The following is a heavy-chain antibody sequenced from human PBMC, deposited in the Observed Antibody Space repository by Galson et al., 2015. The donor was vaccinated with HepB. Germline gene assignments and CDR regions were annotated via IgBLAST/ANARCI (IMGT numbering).Heavy chain of an antibody. CDR2: IKSKTDGGTT. Sequence: SLRLSCAASGFTFSSAWMSWVRQAPGKGLEWVGRIKSKTDGGTTDYAAPVKGRFTISRDDSQNTLYLQMNSLKTEDTAVYYCTTADYDSSGYYYHWGQGTLVTVSS. CDR1: GFTFSSAW. J-gene: IGHJ4*02. V-gene: IGHV3-15*01. CDR3: TTADYDSSGYYYH. D-gene: IGHD3-22*01.